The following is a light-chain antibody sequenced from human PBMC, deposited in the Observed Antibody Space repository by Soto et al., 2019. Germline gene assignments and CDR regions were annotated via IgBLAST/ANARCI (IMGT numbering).Light chain of an antibody. CDR2: EVS. J-gene: IGLJ3*02. CDR3: SSYTSCSARV. Sequence: QSALTQPASVSGSPGQSITISCTGTSSDVGGYNYVSWYQQHPGKAPKLMIYEVSNRPSGVSNRFSGSKSGNMASLTISGLQAEDEADYYCSSYTSCSARVFGGGTKLTVL. CDR1: SSDVGGYNY. V-gene: IGLV2-14*01.